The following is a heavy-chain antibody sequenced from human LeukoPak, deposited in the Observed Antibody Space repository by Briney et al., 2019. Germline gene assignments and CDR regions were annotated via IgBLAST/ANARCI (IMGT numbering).Heavy chain of an antibody. V-gene: IGHV3-21*01. CDR3: ARERSPECSGGICYLDC. CDR1: GFTVSTYT. CDR2: ISSSSTYI. D-gene: IGHD2-15*01. Sequence: PGGSLRLSCAASGFTVSTYTLSWIRQAPGKGLEWVSSISSSSTYIYYADSVKGRFTISRDNAKSSLYLQMNSLRAEDTAVYYCARERSPECSGGICYLDCWGQGTLVTVSS. J-gene: IGHJ4*02.